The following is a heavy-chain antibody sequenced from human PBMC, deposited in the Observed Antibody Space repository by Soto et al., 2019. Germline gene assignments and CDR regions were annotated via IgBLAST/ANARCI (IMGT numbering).Heavy chain of an antibody. Sequence: EVQLLESGGGLVQPGGSLRLSCAASGFTFSSYAMSWVRQAPGKGLEWVSAISGSGGSTYYADSVKGRFTISRDNSKNTLYLQMNSLRAEDTAVYYCAKRGWGGSGSYYISWGDFDYWGQGTLVTVSS. J-gene: IGHJ4*02. CDR1: GFTFSSYA. CDR3: AKRGWGGSGSYYISWGDFDY. V-gene: IGHV3-23*01. D-gene: IGHD3-10*01. CDR2: ISGSGGST.